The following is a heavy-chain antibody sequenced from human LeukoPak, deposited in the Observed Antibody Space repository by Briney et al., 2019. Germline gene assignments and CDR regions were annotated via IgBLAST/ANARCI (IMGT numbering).Heavy chain of an antibody. V-gene: IGHV3-21*01. J-gene: IGHJ4*02. CDR3: ARGPTYYDPSGFYSEY. CDR1: GFTFSTYS. Sequence: GGSLRLPCAASGFTFSTYSMNWVRQAPGKGLEWVSSTTSTGGNIYYADSVKGRFTISRDNAKDSLYLQMNSLRAEDTAVYFCARGPTYYDPSGFYSEYWGQGTLVTVSS. CDR2: TTSTGGNI. D-gene: IGHD3-22*01.